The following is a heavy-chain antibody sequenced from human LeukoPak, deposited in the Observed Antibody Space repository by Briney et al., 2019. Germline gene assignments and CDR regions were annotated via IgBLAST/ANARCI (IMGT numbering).Heavy chain of an antibody. Sequence: ASVKVSCKASGYTFTGYYMHWVRQAPGQGLEWMGWINPNSGGTNYAQKFQGRVTMTRDTSISTAYMELSRLRSDDTAVYYCAKGYCGSTSCYKFDYWGQGTLVTVSS. D-gene: IGHD2-2*02. CDR3: AKGYCGSTSCYKFDY. V-gene: IGHV1-2*02. J-gene: IGHJ4*02. CDR1: GYTFTGYY. CDR2: INPNSGGT.